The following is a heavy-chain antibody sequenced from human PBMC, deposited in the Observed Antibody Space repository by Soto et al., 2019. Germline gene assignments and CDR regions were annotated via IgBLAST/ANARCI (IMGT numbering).Heavy chain of an antibody. CDR2: INPNSGGT. CDR1: GYTFTVYY. J-gene: IGHJ6*03. Sequence: SLKDSCKASGYTFTVYYSHWLRHTPGQGTERMRWINPNSGGTNYAQKFQGRVTMTTDTSSSTAYLELRSLRSDDTAVYYFAISPYDYIWGSYRRQYYMDVWGKGTTVSVSS. V-gene: IGHV1-2*02. D-gene: IGHD3-16*02. CDR3: AISPYDYIWGSYRRQYYMDV.